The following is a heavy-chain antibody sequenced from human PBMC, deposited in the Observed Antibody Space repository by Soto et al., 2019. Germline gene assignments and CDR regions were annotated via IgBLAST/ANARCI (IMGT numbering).Heavy chain of an antibody. Sequence: EVQLVESGGGLVKPGGSLRLSCAASGFTFTRYIMNWVRQAPGKGLEWVSSISSTTNYIYYADSMKGRFTVSRDNAKNSVYLEMNSLSAEDTAVYYCARESEDLTSNFDYWGQGTLVTVSS. V-gene: IGHV3-21*01. CDR1: GFTFTRYI. J-gene: IGHJ4*02. CDR2: ISSTTNYI. CDR3: ARESEDLTSNFDY.